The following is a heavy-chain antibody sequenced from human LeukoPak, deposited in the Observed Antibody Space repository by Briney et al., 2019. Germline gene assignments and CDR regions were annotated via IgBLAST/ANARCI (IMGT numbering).Heavy chain of an antibody. J-gene: IGHJ5*02. CDR2: IYYSGST. Sequence: SETLSLTCAVYGGSFSGYYWSWIRQPPGKGLEWIGYIYYSGSTNYNPSLKSRVTISVDTSRNQFSLKLSSVTAADTAVYYCARQPIDYDILTGAQNWFDPWGQGTLVTVSS. V-gene: IGHV4-59*01. CDR3: ARQPIDYDILTGAQNWFDP. D-gene: IGHD3-9*01. CDR1: GGSFSGYY.